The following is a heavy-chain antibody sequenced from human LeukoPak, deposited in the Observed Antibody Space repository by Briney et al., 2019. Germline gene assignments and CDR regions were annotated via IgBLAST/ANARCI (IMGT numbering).Heavy chain of an antibody. J-gene: IGHJ4*02. D-gene: IGHD3-22*01. CDR3: ARRDQDYYDSSGYYYGGGFDY. CDR2: ISGSVGST. Sequence: HPGGSLRLSCAASGFTFSSYAMSWVRQAPGKGLEWVSAISGSVGSTYYADSVKGRFTISRDNSKNTLYLQMNSLRAEDTAVYYCARRDQDYYDSSGYYYGGGFDYWGQGTLVTVSS. CDR1: GFTFSSYA. V-gene: IGHV3-23*01.